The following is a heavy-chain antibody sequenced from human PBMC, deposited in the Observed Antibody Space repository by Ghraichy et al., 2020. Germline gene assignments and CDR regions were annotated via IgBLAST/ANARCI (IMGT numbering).Heavy chain of an antibody. D-gene: IGHD6-6*01. CDR1: GGSISSYY. V-gene: IGHV4-59*08. Sequence: SETLSLTCTVSGGSISSYYWSWIRQPPGKGLEWIGYIYYSGSTNYNPSLKSRVTISVDTSKNQFSLKLSSVTAADTAVYYCARHGGIGARPGYYGMDVWGQGTTVTVSS. CDR3: ARHGGIGARPGYYGMDV. J-gene: IGHJ6*02. CDR2: IYYSGST.